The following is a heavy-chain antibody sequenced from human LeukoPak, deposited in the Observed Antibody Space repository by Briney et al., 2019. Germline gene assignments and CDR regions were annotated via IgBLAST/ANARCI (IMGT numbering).Heavy chain of an antibody. CDR1: GYSFTNYY. Sequence: ASVKVSCKASGYSFTNYYMDWVRQAPGQGLEWMGVINPRGGGTNYAQKFQGRVTMTRDTSISTAYMELSRLRSDDTAVYYCAREYSGSYVYWGQGTLVTVSS. D-gene: IGHD1-26*01. CDR2: INPRGGGT. J-gene: IGHJ4*02. V-gene: IGHV1-2*02. CDR3: AREYSGSYVY.